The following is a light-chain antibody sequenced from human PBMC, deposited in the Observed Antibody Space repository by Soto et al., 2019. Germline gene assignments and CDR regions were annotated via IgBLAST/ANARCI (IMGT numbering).Light chain of an antibody. CDR3: CSYAGSTTRVL. CDR1: SSDVDTYKY. CDR2: EVS. V-gene: IGLV2-14*01. J-gene: IGLJ2*01. Sequence: QSALTQPASVSGSPGQSIIISCTGTSSDVDTYKYVSWYQQHPGKAPKLMIYEVSHRPSGVSDRFSGSKSGNTASLTISGLQAEDEADYYCCSYAGSTTRVLFGGGTKLTV.